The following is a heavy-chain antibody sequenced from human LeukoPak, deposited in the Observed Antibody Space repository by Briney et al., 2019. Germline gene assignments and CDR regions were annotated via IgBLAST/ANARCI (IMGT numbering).Heavy chain of an antibody. CDR1: GGSISGYY. CDR3: TKIANGGLSDY. J-gene: IGHJ4*02. D-gene: IGHD2-8*01. Sequence: SETLSLTCTVSGGSISGYYWAWIRQPPGKVLEWIGYIHYGGNTNYNPSLKSRVTMSVDTSKNQFSLILTSVTAADTAVYYCTKIANGGLSDYWGQGTLVTVSS. V-gene: IGHV4-59*01. CDR2: IHYGGNT.